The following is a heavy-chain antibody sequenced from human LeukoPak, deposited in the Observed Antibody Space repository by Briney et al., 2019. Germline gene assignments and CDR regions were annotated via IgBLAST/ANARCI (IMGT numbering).Heavy chain of an antibody. J-gene: IGHJ4*02. V-gene: IGHV3-48*03. D-gene: IGHD1-26*01. Sequence: PGGSLRLSCAASGFTFSSYEMNWVRQAPGKGLEWVSYIGSSGSSIYYADSVKGRFTISRDNAKNSLHLQMNSLRAEDTAVYYCATVGRSTRGGYWGRGTLVTVSS. CDR2: IGSSGSSI. CDR1: GFTFSSYE. CDR3: ATVGRSTRGGY.